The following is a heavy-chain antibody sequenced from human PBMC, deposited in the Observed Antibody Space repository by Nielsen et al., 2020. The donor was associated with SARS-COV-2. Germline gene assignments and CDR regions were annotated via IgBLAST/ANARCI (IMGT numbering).Heavy chain of an antibody. CDR2: ISGSGGST. V-gene: IGHV3-23*01. Sequence: GGSLRLSCAASGFTFSSFGMYWVRQAPGKGLEWVSAISGSGGSTYYADSVKGRFTISRDNSKNTLYLQMNSLRAEDTAVYYCAKDLVKFDILTGYDYWGQGTLVTVSS. CDR3: AKDLVKFDILTGYDY. D-gene: IGHD3-9*01. J-gene: IGHJ4*02. CDR1: GFTFSSFG.